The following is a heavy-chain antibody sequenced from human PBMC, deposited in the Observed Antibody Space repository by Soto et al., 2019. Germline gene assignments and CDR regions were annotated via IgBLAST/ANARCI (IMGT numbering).Heavy chain of an antibody. CDR2: ISYDGSNK. CDR1: GFTFSSYG. Sequence: QVQLVESGGGVVQPGRSLRLSCAASGFTFSSYGMHWVRQAPGKGLEWVAVISYDGSNKYYADSVKGRFTISRDNSKNTLYLQMNSLRAEDTAVYYCLLHLGELSLDPGFDYWGQGTLVTVSS. V-gene: IGHV3-30*03. J-gene: IGHJ4*02. CDR3: LLHLGELSLDPGFDY. D-gene: IGHD3-16*02.